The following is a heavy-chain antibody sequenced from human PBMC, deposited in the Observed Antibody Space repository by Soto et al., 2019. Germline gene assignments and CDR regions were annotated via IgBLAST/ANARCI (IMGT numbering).Heavy chain of an antibody. D-gene: IGHD2-8*01. CDR2: ISGYNGDT. V-gene: IGHV1-18*01. CDR1: GYTFSRYG. J-gene: IGHJ6*02. Sequence: QGQLVQSGPEVKKPGASVKVSCKTSGYTFSRYGIIWVRQAPGQGLEWMGWISGYNGDTNYAQKVQGRVTMTIDTSTYTAYMELRSLTSDDTAIYYCAKNGQPPYYYYGMDVWGQGTTVTVSS. CDR3: AKNGQPPYYYYGMDV.